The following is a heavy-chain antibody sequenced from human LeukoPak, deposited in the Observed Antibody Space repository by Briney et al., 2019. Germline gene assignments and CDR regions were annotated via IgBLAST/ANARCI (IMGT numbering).Heavy chain of an antibody. V-gene: IGHV3-23*01. CDR3: AKDWSTVTKDAFDP. CDR1: GFTFSSYA. J-gene: IGHJ5*02. Sequence: GGSLRLSCVASGFTFSSYAMSWVRQAPGKGLEWVSAISGGGLSTYYADSVKGRFTVSRDSSKNTLYLQMNSLRAEDTAVYYCAKDWSTVTKDAFDPWGQGTLVTVSS. D-gene: IGHD4-17*01. CDR2: ISGGGLST.